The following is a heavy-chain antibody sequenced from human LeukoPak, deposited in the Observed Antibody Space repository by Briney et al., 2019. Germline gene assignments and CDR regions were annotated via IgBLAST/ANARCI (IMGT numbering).Heavy chain of an antibody. Sequence: ASVKVSCKASGYTFTGYYMHWVRHAPGQGLEWMGWINPNSGGTNYAQKFQGRVTMTRDTSISTAYMELSRLRSDDTAVYYCARDSSYRTDNWFDPWGQGTLVTVSS. CDR3: ARDSSYRTDNWFDP. CDR1: GYTFTGYY. J-gene: IGHJ5*02. D-gene: IGHD2-2*01. CDR2: INPNSGGT. V-gene: IGHV1-2*02.